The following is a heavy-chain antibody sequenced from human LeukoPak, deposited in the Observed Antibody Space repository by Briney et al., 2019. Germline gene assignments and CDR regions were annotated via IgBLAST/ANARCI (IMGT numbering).Heavy chain of an antibody. Sequence: KASQTLSLTCTVSGGSINSGSYYWNWIRQPAGKGLEWIGHIYTSGSTNYNPSLKSRVTISVDTSKNQFSLKLTSVTAADTAVYYCARDSPMCSSISSLSYYYNYYMDVWGKGTTVTVSS. J-gene: IGHJ6*03. D-gene: IGHD2-2*01. V-gene: IGHV4-61*09. CDR3: ARDSPMCSSISSLSYYYNYYMDV. CDR1: GGSINSGSYY. CDR2: IYTSGST.